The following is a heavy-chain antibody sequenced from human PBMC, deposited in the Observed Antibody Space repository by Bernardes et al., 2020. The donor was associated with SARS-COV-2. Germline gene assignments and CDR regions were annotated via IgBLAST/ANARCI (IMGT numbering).Heavy chain of an antibody. CDR1: GFTFNTYA. Sequence: GGSLRLSCSASGFTFNTYAMTWVRQAPGKGLECVSAISSAGHTYYVDSVKGRFTISRDDSKNTLYLQMNSLKTEDTAVYYCTTDLYCTNGVCYTGSFDYWGQGTLVTGSS. J-gene: IGHJ4*02. CDR3: TTDLYCTNGVCYTGSFDY. D-gene: IGHD2-8*01. CDR2: ISSAGHT. V-gene: IGHV3-23*02.